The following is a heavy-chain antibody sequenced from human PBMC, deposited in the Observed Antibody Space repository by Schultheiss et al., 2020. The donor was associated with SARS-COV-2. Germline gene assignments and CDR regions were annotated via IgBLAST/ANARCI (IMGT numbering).Heavy chain of an antibody. CDR2: IYYSGST. V-gene: IGHV4-59*08. J-gene: IGHJ4*02. Sequence: SETLSLTCTVSGGSISSYYWSWIRQPPGKGLEWIGYIYYSGSTNYNPSLKSRVTISVDTSKNQFSLKLSSVTAADTAVYYCASYRPNYYGLGPIDYWGQGTLVTVSS. CDR1: GGSISSYY. D-gene: IGHD3-10*01. CDR3: ASYRPNYYGLGPIDY.